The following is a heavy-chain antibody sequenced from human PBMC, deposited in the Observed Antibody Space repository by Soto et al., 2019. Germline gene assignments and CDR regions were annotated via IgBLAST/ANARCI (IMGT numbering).Heavy chain of an antibody. CDR1: GYIFTNHY. Sequence: GASVKVSCKASGYIFTNHYIHWVRQAPGQWLEWMGIINPSGGSTNYLQKFQGRITMTRDTSTSTVYMELSSLRSEDTAVYFCARADYYDSSGFYYDCWGQGSLVTVSS. D-gene: IGHD3-22*01. CDR3: ARADYYDSSGFYYDC. V-gene: IGHV1-46*01. CDR2: INPSGGST. J-gene: IGHJ4*02.